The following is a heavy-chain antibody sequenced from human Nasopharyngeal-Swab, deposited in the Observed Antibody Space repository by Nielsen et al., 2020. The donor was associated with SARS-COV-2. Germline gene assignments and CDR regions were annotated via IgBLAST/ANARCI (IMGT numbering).Heavy chain of an antibody. CDR3: ARESVVTGTDDAPDL. Sequence: GGSLRLSCAASGFPFRNHYITWVRQPPGKGLEWVANVRQDVREQFYADSVKGRFTISRDNAKNTVSLQMNSLRREDTAVYYCARESVVTGTDDAPDLWGRGTMVTVSS. V-gene: IGHV3-7*04. D-gene: IGHD2-21*02. CDR2: VRQDVREQ. J-gene: IGHJ3*01. CDR1: GFPFRNHY.